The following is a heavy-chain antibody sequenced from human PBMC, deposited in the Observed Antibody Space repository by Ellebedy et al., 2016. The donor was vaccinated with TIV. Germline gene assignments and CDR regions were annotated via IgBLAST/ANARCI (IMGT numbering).Heavy chain of an antibody. CDR1: GDSMSSRTLY. J-gene: IGHJ4*02. D-gene: IGHD6-13*01. CDR2: IYSTWNK. V-gene: IGHV4-39*07. CDR3: AADRSISWYFF. Sequence: MPSETLSLTCPVSGDSMSSRTLYWGWVRPEPGEGLQWIGSIYSTWNKYYNPSRDSRVSMSIDTSKNQFSLKLTSVTAADTAVYYCAADRSISWYFFWGQGTLVTVSS.